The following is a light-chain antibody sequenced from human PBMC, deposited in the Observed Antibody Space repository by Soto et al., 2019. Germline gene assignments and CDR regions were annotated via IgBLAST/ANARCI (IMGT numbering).Light chain of an antibody. Sequence: QSALTQPASVSGSPGQSITISCTGTSSDVGGYNYVSWYQQHPGKAPKLMIYEASNRPSGVSNRFSGSKSGNTPSLTISGLQAEDEADYNCASYTSSSSYVFGTGTKLTVL. CDR2: EAS. CDR3: ASYTSSSSYV. CDR1: SSDVGGYNY. J-gene: IGLJ1*01. V-gene: IGLV2-14*01.